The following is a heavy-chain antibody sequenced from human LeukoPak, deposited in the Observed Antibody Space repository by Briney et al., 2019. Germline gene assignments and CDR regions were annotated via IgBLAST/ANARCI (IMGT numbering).Heavy chain of an antibody. CDR2: ISGSGGST. D-gene: IGHD3-16*01. Sequence: PGGSLRLSCSASRFTFSDYSMNWFRQAPGKGLEWVSAISGSGGSTYYADSVKGRFTISRDNSKNTLYLQMNSLRAEDTAVYYCAKGEWGSYYGYWGQGTLVTVSS. J-gene: IGHJ4*02. CDR3: AKGEWGSYYGY. V-gene: IGHV3-23*01. CDR1: RFTFSDYS.